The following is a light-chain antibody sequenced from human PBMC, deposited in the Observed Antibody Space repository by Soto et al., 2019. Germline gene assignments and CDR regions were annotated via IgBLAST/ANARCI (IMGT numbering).Light chain of an antibody. J-gene: IGKJ1*01. Sequence: EIVMTQSPASLSVSPGGRATLSCRASHDISNNLAWYQQRPGQPPRLLIYGASTRATGVPARFSGSGWGSDFTLTISGLQSDDFAVYYCQQYTSWQTFGQGTQVDIK. CDR1: HDISNN. CDR3: QQYTSWQT. V-gene: IGKV3-15*01. CDR2: GAS.